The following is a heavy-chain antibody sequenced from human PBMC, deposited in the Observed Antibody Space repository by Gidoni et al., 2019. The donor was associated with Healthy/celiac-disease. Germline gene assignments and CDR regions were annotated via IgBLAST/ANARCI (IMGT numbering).Heavy chain of an antibody. D-gene: IGHD3-3*01. CDR3: VKPLQFWANNRFDY. J-gene: IGHJ4*02. CDR1: GFTSSSYA. V-gene: IGHV3-64D*08. CDR2: ISSNGGST. Sequence: EVQLVESGGGLVQPWGSLRLPCSASGFTSSSYAMHGVRQAPGKGLEYVSAISSNGGSTYYADSVKGRFTISRDNSKNTLYLQMSSLRAEDTAVYYCVKPLQFWANNRFDYWGQGTLVTVSS.